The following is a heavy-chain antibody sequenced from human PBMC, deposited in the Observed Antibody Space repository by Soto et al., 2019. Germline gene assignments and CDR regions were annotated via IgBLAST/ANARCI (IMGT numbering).Heavy chain of an antibody. V-gene: IGHV3-23*01. Sequence: EVQLLESGGGLVQPGGSLRLSCVASGFTFYNYAMTWVRLAPGKGLEWVSTVLQSGDGTFYADSVRGRFIISRDNFKNTLYLQMDSLRAEDTGVYYCARGYGGSFPHWYFDLWGRGTRVAVSS. D-gene: IGHD1-26*01. CDR3: ARGYGGSFPHWYFDL. J-gene: IGHJ2*01. CDR2: VLQSGDGT. CDR1: GFTFYNYA.